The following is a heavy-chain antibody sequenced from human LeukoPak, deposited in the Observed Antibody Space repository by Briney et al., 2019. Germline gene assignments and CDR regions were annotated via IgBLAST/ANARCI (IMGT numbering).Heavy chain of an antibody. CDR2: IFYSGST. CDR3: ARGVVTTVSYYMDV. Sequence: SETLSLTCTVSGGSISSHIWSWIRQPPGKGLEWIGYIFYSGSTNYNPSHKSRVTISVDTSKNQFSLNLSSVTAADTAAYYCARGVVTTVSYYMDVWGKGTTVTVSS. CDR1: GGSISSHI. D-gene: IGHD4-11*01. V-gene: IGHV4-59*11. J-gene: IGHJ6*03.